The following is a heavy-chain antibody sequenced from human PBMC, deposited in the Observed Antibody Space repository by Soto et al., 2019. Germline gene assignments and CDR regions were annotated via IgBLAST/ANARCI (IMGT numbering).Heavy chain of an antibody. CDR1: GFTFDGYA. J-gene: IGHJ5*02. Sequence: PGGSLRLSCAASGFTFDGYAMHWVRHAPGKGLEWVSGISWNSGNIGYADSVKGRFTISRDNAKNSLYLQMNSLRAEDTAVYYCAKDLRYSYRHRPGFDPWGQGTLVTVSS. CDR2: ISWNSGNI. D-gene: IGHD5-18*01. CDR3: AKDLRYSYRHRPGFDP. V-gene: IGHV3-9*01.